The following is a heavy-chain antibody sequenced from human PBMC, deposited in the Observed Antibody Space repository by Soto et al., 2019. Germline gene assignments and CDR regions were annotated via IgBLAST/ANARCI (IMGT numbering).Heavy chain of an antibody. J-gene: IGHJ6*02. CDR2: SDSDGYV. CDR1: GFSVSSNY. D-gene: IGHD2-15*01. V-gene: IGHV3-53*01. Sequence: GGSLRLSCAASGFSVSSNYMSWVRQAQGKGLEWVSVSDSDGYVKYVECVNGRFTISRDSSENTLDRRMNCLRVEETAVYYCVRCVCHSGSCVYHCMGVWGQGTTVTVSS. CDR3: VRCVCHSGSCVYHCMGV.